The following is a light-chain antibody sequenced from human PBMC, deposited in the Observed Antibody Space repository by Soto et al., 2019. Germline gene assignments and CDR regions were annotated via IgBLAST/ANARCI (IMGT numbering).Light chain of an antibody. CDR1: QSISSW. CDR3: QQYDGNSMYT. Sequence: DIQMTQSPSTLSASVGDRVTITCLASQSISSWLAWYQQKPGKGPNLLIYKASLLESGVPSRFSGSGAGTEFTLTISSLQPDDFATYYCQQYDGNSMYTFGQGTTLEIK. V-gene: IGKV1-5*03. CDR2: KAS. J-gene: IGKJ2*01.